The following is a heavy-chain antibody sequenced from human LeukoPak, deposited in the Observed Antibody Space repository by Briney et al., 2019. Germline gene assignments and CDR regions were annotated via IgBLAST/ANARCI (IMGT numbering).Heavy chain of an antibody. V-gene: IGHV3-23*01. J-gene: IGHJ4*02. CDR3: AKDVCTSPRCLLYFDS. Sequence: GGSLRLSCTISGFAFSNYATNWVRQAPGKGPEWVSGISGFNTYYADSVKGRFTIFRDNSKNVLYLQMDRLRAEDTAVYSCAKDVCTSPRCLLYFDSWGQGTLVTVSS. CDR2: ISGFNT. D-gene: IGHD2-8*01. CDR1: GFAFSNYA.